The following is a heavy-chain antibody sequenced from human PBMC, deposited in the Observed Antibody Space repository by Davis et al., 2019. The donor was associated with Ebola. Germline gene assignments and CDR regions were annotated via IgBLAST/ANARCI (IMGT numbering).Heavy chain of an antibody. J-gene: IGHJ6*04. CDR2: TYYKSKWYN. D-gene: IGHD5-18*01. V-gene: IGHV6-1*01. CDR3: ARGWLRTGLDV. CDR1: GDSVSSAG. Sequence: HSQTLSLTCAISGDSVSSAGCNWIRQSPSRGLEWLGRTYYKSKWYNDYAVSVKSRISINPDTSKNQLSLQLNSVTPEDTALYYCARGWLRTGLDVWSEGTTVTVSS.